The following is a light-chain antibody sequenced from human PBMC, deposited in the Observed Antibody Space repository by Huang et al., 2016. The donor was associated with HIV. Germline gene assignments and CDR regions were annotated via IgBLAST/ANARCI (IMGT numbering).Light chain of an antibody. Sequence: IQLTQSPSSLSASVGDRVTITCRASQGISSYLAWYQQKPGKAPKLVIYAASTLQSGVPSRFSGSGSGTDITLTISSLQPEDFATYYCQQLNSYPWTFGQGTKVEIK. CDR2: AAS. J-gene: IGKJ1*01. V-gene: IGKV1-9*01. CDR3: QQLNSYPWT. CDR1: QGISSY.